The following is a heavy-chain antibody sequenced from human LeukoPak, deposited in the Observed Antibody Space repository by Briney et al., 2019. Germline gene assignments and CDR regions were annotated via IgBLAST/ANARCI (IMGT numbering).Heavy chain of an antibody. CDR1: GGSISSHY. J-gene: IGHJ5*02. CDR3: ARLYDSSGYTNWLDP. Sequence: SETLSLTRTVSGGSISSHYWSWIRQPPGKGLEWIGYIYYSGSSKYNPSLKSRVTISVDTSKNQFSLKLSSVTAADTAVYYCARLYDSSGYTNWLDPWGQGTLVTVSS. V-gene: IGHV4-59*11. CDR2: IYYSGSS. D-gene: IGHD3-22*01.